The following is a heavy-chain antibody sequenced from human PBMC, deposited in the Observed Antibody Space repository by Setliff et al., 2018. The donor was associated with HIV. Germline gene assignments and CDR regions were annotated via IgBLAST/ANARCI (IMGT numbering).Heavy chain of an antibody. D-gene: IGHD5-12*01. CDR2: IKSKTDGGTT. V-gene: IGHV3-15*01. CDR3: TTGGYDGIVDS. Sequence: PGGSLRLSCAASGFTFSDYYMSWIRQTPGKGLEWVGRIKSKTDGGTTDYAAPVKGRFTISRDDSKNTLFLRMSSLKTEDTAVYYCTTGGYDGIVDSWGQGTLVTVSS. J-gene: IGHJ4*02. CDR1: GFTFSDYY.